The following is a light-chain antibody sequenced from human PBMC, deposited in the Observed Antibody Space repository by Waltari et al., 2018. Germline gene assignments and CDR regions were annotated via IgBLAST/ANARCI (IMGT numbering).Light chain of an antibody. CDR2: EVS. V-gene: IGLV2-8*01. Sequence: VSWYHQTPGKAPKLMIYEVSQRPSGVPDRFSGSKSGNTASLTVSGLQAEDEADYYCSAYAGSTLFGGGTKLTVL. CDR3: SAYAGSTL. J-gene: IGLJ2*01.